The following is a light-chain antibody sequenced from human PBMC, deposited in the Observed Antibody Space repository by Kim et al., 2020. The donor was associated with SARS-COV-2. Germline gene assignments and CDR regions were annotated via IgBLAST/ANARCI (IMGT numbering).Light chain of an antibody. CDR3: QKYNTAPWT. V-gene: IGKV1-27*01. CDR2: GAS. Sequence: ASDGDRVTITCRASQDIANSLAWYQQKPGTVPKLLIYGASTLQSEVPSRFSGSGSGTEFTLTIGSLQTEDVATYYCQKYNTAPWTFGPGTKVDIK. J-gene: IGKJ1*01. CDR1: QDIANS.